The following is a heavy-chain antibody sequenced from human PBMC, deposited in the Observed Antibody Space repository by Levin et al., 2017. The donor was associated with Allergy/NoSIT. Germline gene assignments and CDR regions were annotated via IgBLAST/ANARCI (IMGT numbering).Heavy chain of an antibody. D-gene: IGHD6-6*01. CDR2: LRSIRHGGTS. CDR3: TRDIAARHWFDP. CDR1: GFTFGDYA. V-gene: IGHV3-49*03. Sequence: GGSLRLSCTASGFTFGDYAMSWFRQAPGKGLEWVAFLRSIRHGGTSEYAASVKGRFIISRDDSKSIAYLQMNSLKIEDTAVYYCTRDIAARHWFDPWGQGTPVTVSS. J-gene: IGHJ5*02.